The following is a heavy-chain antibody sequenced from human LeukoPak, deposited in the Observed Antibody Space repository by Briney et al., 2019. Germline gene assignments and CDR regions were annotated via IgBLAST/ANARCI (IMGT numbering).Heavy chain of an antibody. V-gene: IGHV4-59*01. CDR1: CGSILTYC. CDR2: IYDGGST. Sequence: PSETLSLTYTVACGSILTYCWSCIRQHPGKGLEWIGLIYDGGSTYYNPSLKSRVSISLDMSKNHVSLKLNSVTSPDTAVYYCARAGPRREGYNFDFWGQGTLVTVSS. D-gene: IGHD5-24*01. J-gene: IGHJ4*02. CDR3: ARAGPRREGYNFDF.